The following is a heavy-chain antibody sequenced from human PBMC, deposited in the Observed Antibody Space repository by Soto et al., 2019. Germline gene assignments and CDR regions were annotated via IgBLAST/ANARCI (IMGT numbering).Heavy chain of an antibody. CDR1: GYTFTSYY. Sequence: ASVKVSCKASGYTFTSYYMHWVRQAPGQGLEWMGIINPSGGSTSYAQKFQGRVTMTRDTSTSTVYMELSSLRSEDTAVYYCATSQLVVIYFDYWGQGTLVTVSS. J-gene: IGHJ4*02. CDR2: INPSGGST. V-gene: IGHV1-46*01. CDR3: ATSQLVVIYFDY. D-gene: IGHD3-22*01.